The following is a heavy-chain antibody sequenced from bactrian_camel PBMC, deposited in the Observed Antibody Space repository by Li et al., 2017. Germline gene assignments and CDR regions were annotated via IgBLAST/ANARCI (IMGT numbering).Heavy chain of an antibody. J-gene: IGHJ7*01. Sequence: QLVESGGGLVQPGGSLRLSCAASGFTFSGYAMSWVRQAPGKEREGVAAIDSDGSTSYADSVKGRFTISRDNAKSTVYLQLNSLKTEDTAMYYCANGVRPFMAWYYGMDSWGNGTQVTVS. CDR1: GFTFSGYA. V-gene: IGHV3S42*01. CDR2: IDSDGST. D-gene: IGHD1*01.